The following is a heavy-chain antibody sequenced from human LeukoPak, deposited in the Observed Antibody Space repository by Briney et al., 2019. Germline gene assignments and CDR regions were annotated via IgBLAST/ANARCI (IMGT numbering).Heavy chain of an antibody. CDR1: GFTFSSYA. J-gene: IGHJ4*02. V-gene: IGHV3-23*01. D-gene: IGHD1-26*01. CDR3: AKEEVGAMYYFDY. CDR2: ISGSGGNT. Sequence: PGGSLRLSCAASGFTFSSYAMSWVRQAPGKGLEWVSAISGSGGNTYYADSVKGRFTISRDNSKNTLYVQMNGLRTEDTAVYYCAKEEVGAMYYFDYWGQGTLVTVSS.